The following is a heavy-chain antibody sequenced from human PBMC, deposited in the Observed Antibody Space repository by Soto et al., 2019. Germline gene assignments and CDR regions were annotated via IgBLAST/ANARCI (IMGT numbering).Heavy chain of an antibody. J-gene: IGHJ4*02. V-gene: IGHV1-3*01. Sequence: GPSVKVSCKASGYTFTSYAMHWVRQAPGQRLEWMGWINAGNGNTKYSQKFQGRVTITRDTSASTAYMELSSLRSEDTAVYYCARDLGVGAASDYWGQGTLVTVSS. D-gene: IGHD1-26*01. CDR2: INAGNGNT. CDR1: GYTFTSYA. CDR3: ARDLGVGAASDY.